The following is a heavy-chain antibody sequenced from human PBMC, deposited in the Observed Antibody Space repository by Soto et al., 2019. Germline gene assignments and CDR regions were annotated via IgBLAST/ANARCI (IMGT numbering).Heavy chain of an antibody. CDR3: ARGQALLDA. CDR1: GGSIISDNHY. V-gene: IGHV4-31*03. Sequence: QVQLQESGPGLVKPSQTLSLTCTVSGGSIISDNHYWNWIRQHPGKGLEWIGYIYYSGSTYYNPSLKSRVTISVDTSQNQFSLKVSSVTAADTAVYYCARGQALLDAWGQGTTVTVSS. J-gene: IGHJ6*02. D-gene: IGHD2-15*01. CDR2: IYYSGST.